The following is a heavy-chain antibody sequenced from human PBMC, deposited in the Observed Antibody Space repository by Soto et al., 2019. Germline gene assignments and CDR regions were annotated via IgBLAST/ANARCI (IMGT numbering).Heavy chain of an antibody. J-gene: IGHJ6*02. V-gene: IGHV3-15*07. CDR2: IKSKTEGGTT. CDR1: GFTFSNAW. Sequence: GGSLRLSCAASGFTFSNAWMNWVRQAPGKGLEWVGRIKSKTEGGTTDYAAPVKGRLTISRDDSKNTLYLQMNSLKTEDTAVYYCTTDRRVRGVIKYYYGMDVWGQGTTVTVSS. D-gene: IGHD3-10*01. CDR3: TTDRRVRGVIKYYYGMDV.